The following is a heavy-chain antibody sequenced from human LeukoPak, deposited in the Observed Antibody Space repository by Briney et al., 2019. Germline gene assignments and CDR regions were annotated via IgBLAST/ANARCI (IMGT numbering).Heavy chain of an antibody. Sequence: PSETLSLTCTVSGGSISSYYWGWIRQPPGKGLEWIGYIYYSGSTNYNPSLKSRVTISVDTSKNQFSLKLSSVTAADTAVYYCARERVFADYYGSGSPFVYGMDVWGKGTTVTVSS. CDR3: ARERVFADYYGSGSPFVYGMDV. CDR2: IYYSGST. D-gene: IGHD3-10*01. V-gene: IGHV4-59*01. CDR1: GGSISSYY. J-gene: IGHJ6*04.